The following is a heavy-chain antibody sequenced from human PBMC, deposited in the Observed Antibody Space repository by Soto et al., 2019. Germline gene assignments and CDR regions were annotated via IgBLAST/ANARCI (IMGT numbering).Heavy chain of an antibody. V-gene: IGHV4-4*02. D-gene: IGHD1-26*01. CDR2: IYHTGSA. CDR3: ARGPRSGSYSVDGFDV. Sequence: QVQLQESGPGLVNPSGTLSLTCVVSGASLSTSNWWSWVRQPPGKRLEWIGEIYHTGSASYSPSLKSRVSMSMDKSKNQFSLRLTDVTAADTAKYYCARGPRSGSYSVDGFDVWGKGPVVTVSS. CDR1: GASLSTSNW. J-gene: IGHJ3*01.